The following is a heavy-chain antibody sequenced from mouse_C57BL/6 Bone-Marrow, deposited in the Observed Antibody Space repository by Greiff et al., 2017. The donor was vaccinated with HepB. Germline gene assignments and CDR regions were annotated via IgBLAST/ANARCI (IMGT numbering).Heavy chain of an antibody. CDR1: GYTFTDYE. Sequence: QVQLQQSGAELVRPGASVTLSCKASGYTFTDYEMHWVKQTPVHGLEWIGAIDPETGGTAYNQKFKGKAILTADKSSSTAYMELRSLTSEDSAVYYCTRGLYYGYDWFAYWGQGTLVTVSA. CDR2: IDPETGGT. V-gene: IGHV1-15*01. D-gene: IGHD2-2*01. CDR3: TRGLYYGYDWFAY. J-gene: IGHJ3*01.